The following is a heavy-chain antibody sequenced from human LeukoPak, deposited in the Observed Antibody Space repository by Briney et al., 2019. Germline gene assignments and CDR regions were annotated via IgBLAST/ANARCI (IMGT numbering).Heavy chain of an antibody. Sequence: GGSLRLSCAASGFTFSSYAMNWVRQAPGKGLEWVAGISGSGGSTCYADSVKGRLTISRDNSEQTLHLQMNSLRAEDTAVYFCAKERGGAVAGNKVGFDYWGQGTLVTVSS. J-gene: IGHJ4*02. CDR2: ISGSGGST. CDR1: GFTFSSYA. CDR3: AKERGGAVAGNKVGFDY. V-gene: IGHV3-23*01. D-gene: IGHD6-19*01.